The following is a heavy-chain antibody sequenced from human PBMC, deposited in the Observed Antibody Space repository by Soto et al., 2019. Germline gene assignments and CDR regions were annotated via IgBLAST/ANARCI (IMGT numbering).Heavy chain of an antibody. D-gene: IGHD4-17*01. Sequence: HPGGSLRLSCAASGFTVSSNYMSWVRQAPGKGLEWVSVIYSGGSTYYADSVKGRFTISRDNSKNTLCRQMNSLRAEDTAVYYCATNVPGDDYGGRLDYWGQGTLVTVSS. CDR1: GFTVSSNY. V-gene: IGHV3-53*01. CDR3: ATNVPGDDYGGRLDY. CDR2: IYSGGST. J-gene: IGHJ4*02.